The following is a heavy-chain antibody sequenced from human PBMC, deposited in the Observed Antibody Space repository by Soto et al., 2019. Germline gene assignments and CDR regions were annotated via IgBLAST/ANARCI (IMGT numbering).Heavy chain of an antibody. V-gene: IGHV1-69*01. CDR1: GGTFSSSG. Sequence: QVQLVQSGPEVQKPGSSVKVSCKASGGTFSSSGISWVRQAPGQGLEWMGGVIPLSGTANYAQRFLGRVTMTADESTSTAYMELSSLRSEDTAIYFCAKGGNGGFYYLYYVDFWGQGTLVTVSS. D-gene: IGHD3-22*01. J-gene: IGHJ4*02. CDR2: VIPLSGTA. CDR3: AKGGNGGFYYLYYVDF.